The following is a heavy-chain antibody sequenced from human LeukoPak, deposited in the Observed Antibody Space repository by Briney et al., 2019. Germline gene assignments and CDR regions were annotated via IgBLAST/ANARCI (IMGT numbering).Heavy chain of an antibody. V-gene: IGHV3-23*01. D-gene: IGHD6-19*01. Sequence: GGSLRLSCAASGFTFSSYAMSWVRQAPGKGLEWVSAISGSGGSTYYADSVKGRFTISRDNARNSLFLQMNSLRAEDTAVYYCARGKVAVAATDDAFEIWGQGTIVTVSS. J-gene: IGHJ3*02. CDR3: ARGKVAVAATDDAFEI. CDR2: ISGSGGST. CDR1: GFTFSSYA.